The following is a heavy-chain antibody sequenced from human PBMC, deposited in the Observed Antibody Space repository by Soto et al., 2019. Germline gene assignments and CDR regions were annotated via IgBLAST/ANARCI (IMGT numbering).Heavy chain of an antibody. CDR1: GFTFSTHA. CDR3: AKDDRFFGRRYFDF. Sequence: GGSLRLSCAASGFTFSTHAVSWVRQPPGRGLEWVSAIVLSGDNTYYADSVKGRFTISRDNSQNTLYLQMDSLRAEDTAVYYCAKDDRFFGRRYFDFWGRGTLVTVSS. J-gene: IGHJ2*01. D-gene: IGHD3-10*01. CDR2: IVLSGDNT. V-gene: IGHV3-23*01.